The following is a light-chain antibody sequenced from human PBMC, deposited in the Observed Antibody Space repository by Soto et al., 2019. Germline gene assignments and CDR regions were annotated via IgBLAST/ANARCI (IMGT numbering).Light chain of an antibody. CDR3: QQYNSYPST. CDR1: QDIAIY. Sequence: CSSYQYTTVGDRVTITFRASQDIAIYLAWYQQKPGEAPKLLIYAASTLYGGVPSRFSGSGSGTEFTLTISSPQPDDFPTYHCQQYNSYPSTFGHQARLEIK. J-gene: IGKJ5*01. CDR2: AAS. V-gene: IGKV1-9*01.